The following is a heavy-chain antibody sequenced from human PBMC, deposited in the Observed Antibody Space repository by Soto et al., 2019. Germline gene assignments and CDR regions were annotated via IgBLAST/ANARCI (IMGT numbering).Heavy chain of an antibody. D-gene: IGHD3-16*02. CDR1: GDSLSSYY. CDR2: IYYSGST. V-gene: IGHV4-59*01. Sequence: SETLSLTCTVSGDSLSSYYWSWIRQPPGKGLEWIGDIYYSGSTHYNPSLKSRVTISLDTSKKQFSLKVRSVTAADTAVYYCAKCPLASSYLHYYCMDVWGKGTTVTVSS. CDR3: AKCPLASSYLHYYCMDV. J-gene: IGHJ6*03.